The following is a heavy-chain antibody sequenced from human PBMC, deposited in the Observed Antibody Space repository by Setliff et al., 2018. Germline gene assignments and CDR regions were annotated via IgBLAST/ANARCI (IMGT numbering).Heavy chain of an antibody. CDR2: IQSTGNT. V-gene: IGHV4-61*02. CDR3: AGTPALGTSWLSPFDY. CDR1: GGSITRGSFY. Sequence: PSETLSLTCTVSGGSITRGSFYWSWIRQSDGKRLEWIGLIQSTGNTNYNPSLQSRVTISIDTSKNQFSLKMSSVTAADTAMYYCAGTPALGTSWLSPFDYWGQGTLVTVSS. J-gene: IGHJ4*02. D-gene: IGHD5-12*01.